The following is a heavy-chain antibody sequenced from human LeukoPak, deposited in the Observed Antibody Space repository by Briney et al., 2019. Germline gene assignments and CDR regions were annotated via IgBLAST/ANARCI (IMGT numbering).Heavy chain of an antibody. J-gene: IGHJ6*03. V-gene: IGHV4-39*01. CDR1: GGSISSSTYF. D-gene: IGHD6-13*01. CDR2: IYHTGTT. CDR3: ARHYTLVTAPGAYDMDV. Sequence: SETLSLTCSVSGGSISSSTYFWGWIRQPPGKGLEWIGTIYHTGTTYYNPSLQSRVTISVDTSKNQFSLNLSSVTATDTAVYFCARHYTLVTAPGAYDMDVWGKGTTVTVSS.